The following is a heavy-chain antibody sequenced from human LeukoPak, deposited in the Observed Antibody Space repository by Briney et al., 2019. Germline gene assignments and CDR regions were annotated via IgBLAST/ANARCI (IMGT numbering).Heavy chain of an antibody. CDR1: GFTVSSNY. D-gene: IGHD2-15*01. V-gene: IGHV3-53*01. CDR2: IYSGGST. CDR3: ARVPPEYCSGGSCSYY. Sequence: GGSLRLSCAASGFTVSSNYMSWVRQAPGKGLEWVSVIYSGGSTYYADSVKGRFTISRDNSKNTLYLQMNSLRAEDTAVYYCARVPPEYCSGGSCSYYWGQGTLVTVSS. J-gene: IGHJ4*02.